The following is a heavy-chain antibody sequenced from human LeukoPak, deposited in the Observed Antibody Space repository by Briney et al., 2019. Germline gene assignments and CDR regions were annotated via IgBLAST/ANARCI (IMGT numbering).Heavy chain of an antibody. CDR3: ARARPYMDV. V-gene: IGHV4-34*01. CDR2: INHSGSS. J-gene: IGHJ6*03. CDR1: GGSFSGYY. Sequence: PSETLSLTCAVYGGSFSGYYWSWIRQPPGKGLEWFGDINHSGSSNYNPSLKSRVTISVDTSKYQFSLKLSSVTAADTAVYYCARARPYMDVWGKGTTVTVSS.